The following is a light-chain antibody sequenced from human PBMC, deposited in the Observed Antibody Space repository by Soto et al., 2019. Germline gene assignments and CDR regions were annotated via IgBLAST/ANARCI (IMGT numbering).Light chain of an antibody. Sequence: QSALTQPASVSGSPGQSITISCTGTSSDVGAYNYVSWYQQHPGKAPNLMIYEVRNRPSGVSNRFSGSKSGNTASLTISGLQAEDEADYYCSSYTRYSTYVFGTGTKLTVL. V-gene: IGLV2-14*01. CDR3: SSYTRYSTYV. J-gene: IGLJ1*01. CDR1: SSDVGAYNY. CDR2: EVR.